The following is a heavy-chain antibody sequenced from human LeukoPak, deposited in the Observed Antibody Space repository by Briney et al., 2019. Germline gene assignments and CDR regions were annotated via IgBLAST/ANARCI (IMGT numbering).Heavy chain of an antibody. D-gene: IGHD4-17*01. J-gene: IGHJ4*02. V-gene: IGHV4-59*08. CDR1: GDSISSYY. CDR3: ARLPTVTFFDY. CDR2: IYYSGTT. Sequence: SETLSVTCTVSGDSISSYYWSWIRQPPGKGLEWIGYIYYSGTTNYNPSLKSRVTISVDTSKNQFSLKLSSVTAADTAVYYCARLPTVTFFDYWGQGTLVTVSS.